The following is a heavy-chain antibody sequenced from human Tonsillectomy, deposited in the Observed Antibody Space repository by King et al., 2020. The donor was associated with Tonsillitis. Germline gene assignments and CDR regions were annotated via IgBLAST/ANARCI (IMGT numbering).Heavy chain of an antibody. CDR3: ARASYNSSPDY. Sequence: VQLVESGGGLVRPGGSLRLSCAASGFTFRSYSMNWVRQAPGKGLKWVSYISSDTSPIFYADSVKGRFTISRDNAKNSLYLQMNSLGAEDTAVYYCARASYNSSPDYWGQGTLVTVSS. V-gene: IGHV3-48*04. CDR2: ISSDTSPI. CDR1: GFTFRSYS. J-gene: IGHJ4*02. D-gene: IGHD6-6*01.